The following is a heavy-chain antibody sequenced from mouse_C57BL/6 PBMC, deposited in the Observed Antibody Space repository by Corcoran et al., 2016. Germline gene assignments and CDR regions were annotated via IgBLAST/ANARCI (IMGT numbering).Heavy chain of an antibody. CDR1: GYTFTDYY. CDR2: IYPGSGNT. V-gene: IGHV1-76*01. D-gene: IGHD2-10*02. J-gene: IGHJ4*01. Sequence: QVQLKQSGAELVRPGASVKLSCKASGYTFTDYYINWVKQRPGQGLEWIARIYPGSGNTYYNEKFKGKATLTAEKSSSTAYMQLSSLTSEDSAVYFCARGYGRAMDYWGQGTSVTVSS. CDR3: ARGYGRAMDY.